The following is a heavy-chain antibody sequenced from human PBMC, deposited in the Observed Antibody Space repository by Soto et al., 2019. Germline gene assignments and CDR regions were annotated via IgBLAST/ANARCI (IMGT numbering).Heavy chain of an antibody. CDR2: ISSSGSTI. V-gene: IGHV3-48*03. CDR1: GFTFSSYE. D-gene: IGHD2-2*01. Sequence: PGGSLRLSCAASGFTFSSYEMNWVRQAPGKGLEWVSYISSSGSTIYYADSVKGRFTISRDNAKNSLYLQMNSLRAEDTAVYYCARFKVVPAAPHPNYYYYYYGMDVWGQGTTVTVSS. J-gene: IGHJ6*02. CDR3: ARFKVVPAAPHPNYYYYYYGMDV.